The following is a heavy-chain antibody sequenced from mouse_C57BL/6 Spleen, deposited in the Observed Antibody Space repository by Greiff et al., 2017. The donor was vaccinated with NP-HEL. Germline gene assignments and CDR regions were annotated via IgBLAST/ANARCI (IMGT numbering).Heavy chain of an antibody. D-gene: IGHD1-1*01. Sequence: EVQLQQSGAELVRPGASVKLSCTASGFNIKDDYMHWVKQRPEQGLEWIGWIDPENGDTEYASKFQGKATITADTSSNTAYLQLSSLTSEDTAVYYCTTITTVVAPWGQGTTLTVSS. V-gene: IGHV14-4*01. J-gene: IGHJ2*01. CDR3: TTITTVVAP. CDR1: GFNIKDDY. CDR2: IDPENGDT.